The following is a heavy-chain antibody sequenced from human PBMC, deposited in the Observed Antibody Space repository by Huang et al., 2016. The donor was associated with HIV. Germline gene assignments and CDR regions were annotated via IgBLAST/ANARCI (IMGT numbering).Heavy chain of an antibody. Sequence: LQLQESGPGLVKSSETLSLICTVSGGSISSSSYYWGWTRQPPGKGQEGIGSIYYRGTTYYNPPRKSRVTISVDTSKNQFSLKVNSVTAADTAVYYCARHGRVAGHYYNNMDVWGRGTTVTVSS. CDR3: ARHGRVAGHYYNNMDV. J-gene: IGHJ6*02. D-gene: IGHD6-19*01. V-gene: IGHV4-39*01. CDR1: GGSISSSSYY. CDR2: IYYRGTT.